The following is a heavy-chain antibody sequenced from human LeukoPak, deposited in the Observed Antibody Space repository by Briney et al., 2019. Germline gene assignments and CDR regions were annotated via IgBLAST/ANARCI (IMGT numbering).Heavy chain of an antibody. CDR2: IYYSEST. Sequence: PSETLSLTCTVSGASVSSGSYYWSWIRQPPGKGLEWIGYIYYSESTNSNPSLKSRVTISVDTSKNQFSLKLSSVTAADTAVYYCASLHGYGSGRPWGQGTLVTLSS. CDR3: ASLHGYGSGRP. D-gene: IGHD3-10*01. J-gene: IGHJ5*02. V-gene: IGHV4-61*01. CDR1: GASVSSGSYY.